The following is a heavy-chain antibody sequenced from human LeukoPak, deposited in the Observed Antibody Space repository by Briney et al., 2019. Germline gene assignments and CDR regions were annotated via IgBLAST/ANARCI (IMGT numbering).Heavy chain of an antibody. Sequence: PSETLSLTCTVSGYSISSGYYWGWIRQPPGKGLEWIGSIYHSGSTYYNPSLKSRVTISVDTSKNQFSLKLSSVTAADTAVYYCARAHGRLITVIVVVIDYFDYWGQGTLVPVSS. CDR1: GYSISSGYY. CDR3: ARAHGRLITVIVVVIDYFDY. J-gene: IGHJ4*02. V-gene: IGHV4-38-2*02. D-gene: IGHD3-22*01. CDR2: IYHSGST.